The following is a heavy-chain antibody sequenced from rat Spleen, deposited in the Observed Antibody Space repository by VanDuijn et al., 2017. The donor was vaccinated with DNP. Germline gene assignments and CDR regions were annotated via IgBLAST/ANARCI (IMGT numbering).Heavy chain of an antibody. CDR2: ISYSGST. Sequence: EVQLQESGSGLVKPSQSLSLTCSVTGSSITSNYWGWIRKFPGNKMEYIGHISYSGSTNYNPSLKSRISITRDSSKNHFFLPLNSVTTEDTATYYCARWTRYFDYGGQGVMVTVSS. CDR1: GSSITSNY. J-gene: IGHJ2*01. D-gene: IGHD1-7*01. CDR3: ARWTRYFDY. V-gene: IGHV3-1*01.